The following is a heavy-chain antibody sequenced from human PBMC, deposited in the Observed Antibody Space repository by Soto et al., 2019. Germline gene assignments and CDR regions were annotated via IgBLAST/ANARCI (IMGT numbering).Heavy chain of an antibody. CDR2: ISYDGSNK. J-gene: IGHJ3*02. CDR1: GFTFSSYA. CDR3: ARRGYGYDAFDI. D-gene: IGHD5-18*01. Sequence: SLRLSCAASGFTFSSYAMHWVRQAPGKGLEWVAVISYDGSNKYYADSVKGRFTISRDNSKNTLYLQMNSLRAEDTAVYYCARRGYGYDAFDIWGQGTMVTVSS. V-gene: IGHV3-30*04.